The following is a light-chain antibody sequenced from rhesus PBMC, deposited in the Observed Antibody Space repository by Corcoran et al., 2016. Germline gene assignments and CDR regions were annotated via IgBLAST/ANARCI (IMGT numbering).Light chain of an antibody. CDR3: CSYRRGGTFI. J-gene: IGLJ1*01. CDR1: NNDIGGYTD. Sequence: QSALTQPPSVSKSLGQSVTISCTGTNNDIGGYTDVSWYQKSPLTGPKPLIYNVNKRPSGVSDRFSGSKSANTASLTISGLQAEDEADYYCCSYRRGGTFIFGVGTRLTVL. V-gene: IGLV2S9*01. CDR2: NVN.